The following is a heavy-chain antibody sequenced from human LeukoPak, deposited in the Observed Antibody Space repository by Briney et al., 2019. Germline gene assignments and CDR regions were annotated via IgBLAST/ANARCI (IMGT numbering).Heavy chain of an antibody. CDR2: IYHSGST. V-gene: IGHV4-38-2*02. CDR3: ARANDYGDPMPRYMDV. Sequence: PSETLSLTCTVSGYSISSGYYWGWIRQPPGKGLEWIAEIYHSGSTNYNPSLKSRVSISVDKSKNQFSLKLSSVTAADTAVYYCARANDYGDPMPRYMDVWGKGTTVTASS. J-gene: IGHJ6*03. CDR1: GYSISSGYY. D-gene: IGHD4-17*01.